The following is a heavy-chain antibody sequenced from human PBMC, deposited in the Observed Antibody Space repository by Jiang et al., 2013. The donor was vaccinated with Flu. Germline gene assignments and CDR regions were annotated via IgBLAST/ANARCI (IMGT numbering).Heavy chain of an antibody. D-gene: IGHD3-10*01. CDR3: ARYIALVRGVTGYFDY. CDR1: GGSMNNYY. Sequence: PGLVKPSETLSLTCAVSGGSMNNYYWSWIRQPAGKGLEWIGRIFTAGSSNYNPSLKSRVAMSLDTSKNQFSLQLSSVTAADTAVYYCARYIALVRGVTGYFDYWGQGTLVTVSS. V-gene: IGHV4-4*07. J-gene: IGHJ4*02. CDR2: IFTAGSS.